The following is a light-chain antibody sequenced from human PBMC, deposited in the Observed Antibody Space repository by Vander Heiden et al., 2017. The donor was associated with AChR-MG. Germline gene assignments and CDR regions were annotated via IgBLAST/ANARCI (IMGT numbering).Light chain of an antibody. CDR2: GAS. Sequence: IVLTQSPGTLSLFPGERATLSCRASQSVSSSYLAWYQQKPGQAPRLLIYGASSRATGIPDRFSGSGSGTDFTLTISRLEPEDFAVYYCQQDGSSPLTFGGGTKVEIK. CDR3: QQDGSSPLT. CDR1: QSVSSSY. V-gene: IGKV3-20*01. J-gene: IGKJ4*01.